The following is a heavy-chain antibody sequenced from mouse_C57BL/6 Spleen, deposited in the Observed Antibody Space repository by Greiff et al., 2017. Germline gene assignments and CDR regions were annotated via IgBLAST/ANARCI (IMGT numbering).Heavy chain of an antibody. D-gene: IGHD1-1*01. Sequence: QVQLQQSGAELVRPGASVKLSCKASGYTFTGYYINWVKHRPGQGLEWIARIYPGSGNTYYNEKFKGKATLTAEKSSSTAYMQLSSLTSEDSAVYFCARRTTVASMDYWGQGTSVTVSS. J-gene: IGHJ4*01. CDR2: IYPGSGNT. V-gene: IGHV1-76*01. CDR3: ARRTTVASMDY. CDR1: GYTFTGYY.